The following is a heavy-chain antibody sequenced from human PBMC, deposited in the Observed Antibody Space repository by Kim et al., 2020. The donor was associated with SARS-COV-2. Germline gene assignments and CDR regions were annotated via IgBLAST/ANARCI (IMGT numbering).Heavy chain of an antibody. J-gene: IGHJ4*02. D-gene: IGHD6-19*01. CDR1: GYTFTSYD. Sequence: ASVKVSCKASGYTFTSYDINWVRQATGQGLEWMGWMNPNSGNTGYAQKFQGRVTMTRNTSISTAYMELSSLRSEDTAMYYCARASSSGWYYFDYWGQGTLVTVSS. CDR3: ARASSSGWYYFDY. V-gene: IGHV1-8*01. CDR2: MNPNSGNT.